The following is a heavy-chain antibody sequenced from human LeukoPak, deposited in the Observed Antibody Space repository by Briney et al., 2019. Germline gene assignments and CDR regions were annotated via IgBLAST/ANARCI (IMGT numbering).Heavy chain of an antibody. V-gene: IGHV4-39*01. CDR1: GGSISTNYCY. CDR2: IYYSGST. D-gene: IGHD3-10*01. J-gene: IGHJ4*02. CDR3: ARHLAYGSGSYEDY. Sequence: SETLSLTCTVSGGSISTNYCYWGWVRQPPGKGLEWVGTIYYSGSTYYNPSLKSRVTISVDTSKNQFSLKPSSVTAADTAVYYCARHLAYGSGSYEDYWGQGTLVTVSS.